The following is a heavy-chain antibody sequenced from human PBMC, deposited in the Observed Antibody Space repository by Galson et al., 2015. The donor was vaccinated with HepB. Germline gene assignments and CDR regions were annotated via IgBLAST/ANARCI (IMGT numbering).Heavy chain of an antibody. CDR2: IGELTTDT. CDR1: GFTFRRSG. Sequence: SLRLSCAASGFTFRRSGMNWVRQAPGMGLEWVSTIGELTTDTHYADSVKGRFAISRDNSRNTVYLQMTTLRAEDTAIYYCATRETERFDFWGQVTLVIVSS. J-gene: IGHJ4*02. D-gene: IGHD1-26*01. V-gene: IGHV3-23*01. CDR3: ATRETERFDF.